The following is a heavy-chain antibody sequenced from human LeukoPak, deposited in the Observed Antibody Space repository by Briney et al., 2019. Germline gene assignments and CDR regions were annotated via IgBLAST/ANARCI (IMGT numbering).Heavy chain of an antibody. D-gene: IGHD3-3*01. CDR3: AREGYDFWSGYPGSAFDI. CDR2: IYTSGST. CDR1: GGSISSGSYY. V-gene: IGHV4-61*02. J-gene: IGHJ3*02. Sequence: SQTLSLTCTVSGGSISSGSYYWSWIRQPAGKGLEWIGRIYTSGSTNYNPSLKSRATISVDTSKNQFSLKLSSVTAADTAVYYCAREGYDFWSGYPGSAFDIWGQGTMVTVSS.